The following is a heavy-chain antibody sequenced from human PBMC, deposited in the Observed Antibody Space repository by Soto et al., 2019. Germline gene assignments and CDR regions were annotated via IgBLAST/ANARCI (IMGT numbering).Heavy chain of an antibody. CDR3: AHARLLWVGGYFDY. CDR1: GFSLATHGVG. V-gene: IGHV2-5*01. CDR2: ISWNDDN. D-gene: IGHD3-10*01. Sequence: QVTLTESGPTLVKPTQSLTLTCTFSGFSLATHGVGVGWIRQAHGEALEWLALISWNDDNRYSPSLKSRLSTAKDTSKNQVVLTMANVDPVDTATYYCAHARLLWVGGYFDYWGQGILVTVSS. J-gene: IGHJ4*02.